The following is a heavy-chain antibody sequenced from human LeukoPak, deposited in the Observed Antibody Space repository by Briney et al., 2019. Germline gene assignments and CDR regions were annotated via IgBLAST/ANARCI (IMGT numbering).Heavy chain of an antibody. V-gene: IGHV3-30-3*01. CDR1: GFTFSSYA. J-gene: IGHJ4*02. D-gene: IGHD2/OR15-2a*01. CDR3: AKGNNSRAASFDY. Sequence: GGSLRLSCAASGFTFSSYAMHWVRQAPGKGLEWVAVISHDGNNKYNADSVKGRFTISRDNSKNTLYLQTNSLRAEDTAVYYCAKGNNSRAASFDYWGQGTLVTVSS. CDR2: ISHDGNNK.